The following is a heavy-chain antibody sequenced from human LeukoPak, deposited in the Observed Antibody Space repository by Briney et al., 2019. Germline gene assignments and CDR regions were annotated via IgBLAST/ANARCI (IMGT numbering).Heavy chain of an antibody. Sequence: ASVKVSCKASGYTFTGYYMHWVRQAPGQGLEWMGWISPNSGGTNYAQKFQGRVTMTRDTSITTAYMELSRLRSDDTAVYYCARAGGAARPVDYWGQGTLVTVSS. J-gene: IGHJ4*02. CDR1: GYTFTGYY. V-gene: IGHV1-2*02. CDR3: ARAGGAARPVDY. D-gene: IGHD6-6*01. CDR2: ISPNSGGT.